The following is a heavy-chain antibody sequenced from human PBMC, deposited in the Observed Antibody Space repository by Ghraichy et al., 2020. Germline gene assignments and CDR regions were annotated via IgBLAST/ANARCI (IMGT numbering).Heavy chain of an antibody. CDR1: GGSISSSSYY. J-gene: IGHJ3*02. V-gene: IGHV4-39*01. CDR3: ARRWLVLRDAFDI. D-gene: IGHD6-19*01. CDR2: IYYSGST. Sequence: SETLTLTCTVSGGSISSSSYYWGWIRQPPGKGLEWIGSIYYSGSTYYNPSLKSRVTISVDTSKNQFSLKLSSVTAADTAVYYCARRWLVLRDAFDIWGQGTMVTVSS.